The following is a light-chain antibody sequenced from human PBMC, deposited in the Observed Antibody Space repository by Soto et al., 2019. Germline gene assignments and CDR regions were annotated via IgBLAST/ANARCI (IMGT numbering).Light chain of an antibody. J-gene: IGKJ2*01. V-gene: IGKV1-5*03. CDR1: QSVSSW. Sequence: DIQMTQSPATLSASVGDRVTLTCRASQSVSSWLAWYQQKPGKAPKLLIYQASSLETGVPSRFSGSASGTDFTLTISSLQPDDFATYFCQQHKSYPYTFGQETKVEIK. CDR2: QAS. CDR3: QQHKSYPYT.